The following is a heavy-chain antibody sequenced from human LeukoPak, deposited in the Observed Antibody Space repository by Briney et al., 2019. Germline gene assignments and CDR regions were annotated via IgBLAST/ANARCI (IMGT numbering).Heavy chain of an antibody. CDR1: GYTFTNYD. D-gene: IGHD1-26*01. CDR2: MNPNSGNT. Sequence: RASVKVSCKASGYTFTNYDINWVRQATGQGLEWMGWMNPNSGNTGYAQTFQGRVTMTRNTSISTAYMELSSLRSEDTALYYCARDIAGATKGGWFDTWGQGTPVTVSS. J-gene: IGHJ5*02. CDR3: ARDIAGATKGGWFDT. V-gene: IGHV1-8*01.